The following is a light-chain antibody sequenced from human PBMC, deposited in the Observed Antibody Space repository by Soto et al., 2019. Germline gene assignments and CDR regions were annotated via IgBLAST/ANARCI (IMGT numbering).Light chain of an antibody. CDR1: QSISSY. J-gene: IGKJ5*01. CDR3: QQSYSIPLT. V-gene: IGKV1-39*01. CDR2: AAS. Sequence: DIQMTQSPSSLSASVGDRVTITCRASQSISSYLNWYQQKPGKAPKLLIYAASSLQSGVPSRFSGSGSGTDFTLTISSLQPEDFETYYCQQSYSIPLTFGQGTRLEIK.